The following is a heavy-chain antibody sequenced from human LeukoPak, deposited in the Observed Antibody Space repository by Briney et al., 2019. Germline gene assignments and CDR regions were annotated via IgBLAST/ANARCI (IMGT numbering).Heavy chain of an antibody. CDR3: ARDRDYSNTERGFDY. Sequence: ASVNLSCKTSGYTFTDYYIHWVRQAPGQGLEWMGWINPNSGETNSAQKFQGRVTMTGDTSISTGYMELRRVTSDDTAVYYCARDRDYSNTERGFDYWGQETVVTVSS. D-gene: IGHD4-11*01. CDR1: GYTFTDYY. V-gene: IGHV1-2*02. CDR2: INPNSGET. J-gene: IGHJ4*02.